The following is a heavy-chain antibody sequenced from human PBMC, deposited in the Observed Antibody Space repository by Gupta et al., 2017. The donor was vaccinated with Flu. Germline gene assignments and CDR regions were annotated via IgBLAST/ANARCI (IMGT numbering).Heavy chain of an antibody. J-gene: IGHJ5*02. CDR2: IWYDGSNK. CDR1: GFTFSSYG. Sequence: QVQLVESGGGVVQPGRSLRLSCAASGFTFSSYGMHWVRQAPGKGLEWVAVIWYDGSNKYYADSVKGRFTISRDNSKNTLYLQMNSLRAEDTAVYYCARGGHRAVAGTLNFDPWGQGTLVTVSS. D-gene: IGHD6-19*01. CDR3: ARGGHRAVAGTLNFDP. V-gene: IGHV3-33*01.